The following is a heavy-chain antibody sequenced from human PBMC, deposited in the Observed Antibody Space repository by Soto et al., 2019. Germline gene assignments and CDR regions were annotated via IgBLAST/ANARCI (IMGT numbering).Heavy chain of an antibody. V-gene: IGHV3-9*01. CDR1: GFTFDDYA. J-gene: IGHJ6*03. CDR2: ISWNSGSI. CDR3: AKGGEGEYNWNNYYYYYMDV. D-gene: IGHD1-20*01. Sequence: GGSLRLSCAASGFTFDDYAMHWVRQAPGKGLEWVSGISWNSGSIGYADSVKGRFTISRDNAKNSLYLQMNSLRAEDTALYYCAKGGEGEYNWNNYYYYYMDVWGKGTTVTVSS.